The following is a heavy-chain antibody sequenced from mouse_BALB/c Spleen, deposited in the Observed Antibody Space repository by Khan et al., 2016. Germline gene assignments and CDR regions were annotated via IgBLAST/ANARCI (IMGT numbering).Heavy chain of an antibody. V-gene: IGHV14-4*02. CDR2: IDPGNGDT. J-gene: IGHJ2*01. CDR3: NAIYYGSDVYFDY. Sequence: VQLQQSGAELVRSGASVKLSCTASVFNIKDYYMHWVKQRPEQGLEWIGWIDPGNGDTEYAPKFQGKATMTADTSSNAAYLQFSSLTSEDSAVYYCNAIYYGSDVYFDYWGQGTTLTVSS. CDR1: VFNIKDYY. D-gene: IGHD1-1*01.